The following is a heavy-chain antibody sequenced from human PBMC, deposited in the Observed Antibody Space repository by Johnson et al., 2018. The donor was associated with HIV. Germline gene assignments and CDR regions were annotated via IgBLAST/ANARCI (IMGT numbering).Heavy chain of an antibody. J-gene: IGHJ3*02. CDR3: ARDEPIVVVVAAIGDAFDI. Sequence: QVQLVESGGGLVKPGGSLRLSCAASGFSFSDYYMSWIRQAPGKGLEWISYMSSSGSTIYHAESVKGRFTISRDNAKNSLYLQMNSLRVEDTAVYYCARDEPIVVVVAAIGDAFDIWGQGPMVTVSS. V-gene: IGHV3-11*04. D-gene: IGHD2-15*01. CDR2: MSSSGSTI. CDR1: GFSFSDYY.